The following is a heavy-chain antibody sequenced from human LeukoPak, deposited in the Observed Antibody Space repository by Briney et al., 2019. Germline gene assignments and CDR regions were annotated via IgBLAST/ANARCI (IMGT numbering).Heavy chain of an antibody. CDR3: ARGHQLRFLNS. Sequence: PSETLSLTCAVYGGSFSGYYWSWIRQPPGKGLEWIGEINHSGSTNYNPSLKSRLTISIDTSKNQFSLRLSSVTAADTAVYYCARGHQLRFLNSWGQGTLVTVSS. CDR2: INHSGST. V-gene: IGHV4-34*01. J-gene: IGHJ4*02. D-gene: IGHD3-3*01. CDR1: GGSFSGYY.